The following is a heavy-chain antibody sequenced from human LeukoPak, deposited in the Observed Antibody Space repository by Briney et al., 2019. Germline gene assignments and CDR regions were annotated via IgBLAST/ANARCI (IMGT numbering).Heavy chain of an antibody. CDR3: SAVAGDGGDY. CDR1: GFTFSSYG. J-gene: IGHJ4*02. CDR2: IWYDGSNK. V-gene: IGHV3-33*01. Sequence: GGSLRLSCAASGFTFSSYGMHWVRQAPGKGLEWVAVIWYDGSNKYYADSVKGRFTISRDNAKNSLYLQMNSLRDEDTAVYYCSAVAGDGGDYWGQGTLVTVSS. D-gene: IGHD6-19*01.